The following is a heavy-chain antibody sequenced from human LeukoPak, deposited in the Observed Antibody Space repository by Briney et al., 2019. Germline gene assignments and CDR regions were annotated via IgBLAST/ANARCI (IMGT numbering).Heavy chain of an antibody. CDR2: IGWNSGTK. D-gene: IGHD1-26*01. V-gene: IGHV3-9*03. Sequence: PGGSLRLSCAASGFTFGNYAMHWVRQTPGKGLEWVSGIGWNSGTKGYADSVKGRFTISRDNAKNSVYLQMNSLRHEDMAVYYCVKGGRYQLLGGWFDPWGQGTLVTVSS. CDR3: VKGGRYQLLGGWFDP. CDR1: GFTFGNYA. J-gene: IGHJ5*02.